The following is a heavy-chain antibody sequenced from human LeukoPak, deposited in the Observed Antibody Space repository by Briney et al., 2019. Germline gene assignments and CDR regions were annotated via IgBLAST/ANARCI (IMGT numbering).Heavy chain of an antibody. CDR1: GFIFSSYS. CDR3: ARDLTGDGDY. D-gene: IGHD7-27*01. V-gene: IGHV3-48*02. Sequence: GVSLRLSCAASGFIFSSYSMNWVRQAPGKGLEWVSYISSSSRTIYYADSVKGRLTISRDNAKNSLHLQMNSLRDEDTAVYYCARDLTGDGDYWGQGTLVTVSS. CDR2: ISSSSRTI. J-gene: IGHJ4*02.